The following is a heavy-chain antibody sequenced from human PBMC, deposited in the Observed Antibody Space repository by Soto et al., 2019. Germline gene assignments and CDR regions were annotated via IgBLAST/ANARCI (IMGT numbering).Heavy chain of an antibody. CDR1: GYTFTSYG. CDR2: ISAYNGNT. J-gene: IGHJ4*02. V-gene: IGHV1-18*01. D-gene: IGHD6-19*01. Sequence: ASVKVSCKASGYTFTSYGISWVRQAPGQGLEWMGWISAYNGNTNYAQKLQGRVTMTTDTSTSTAYMELRSLRSDDTAVYYCARLRRYSSGPHPGYYFDYWGQGTLVTVSS. CDR3: ARLRRYSSGPHPGYYFDY.